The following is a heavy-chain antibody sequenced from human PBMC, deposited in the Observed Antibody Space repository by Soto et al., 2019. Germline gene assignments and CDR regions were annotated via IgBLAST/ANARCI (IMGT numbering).Heavy chain of an antibody. CDR3: ARVPDY. CDR1: GISISKYY. V-gene: IGHV4-59*12. J-gene: IGHJ4*02. CDR2: IYYSGST. Sequence: SETLSLTCTVSGISISKYYWSWIRQSPGKGLERLGYIYYSGSTKYNPSLKRRVTISVATSKTQFSLKLSSVTAADTAVYYCARVPDYWGQGTLVTVSS.